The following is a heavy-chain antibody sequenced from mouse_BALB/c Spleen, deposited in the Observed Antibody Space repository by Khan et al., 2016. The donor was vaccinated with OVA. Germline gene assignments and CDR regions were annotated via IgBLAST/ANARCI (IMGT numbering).Heavy chain of an antibody. V-gene: IGHV3-2*02. CDR2: ISYSGNT. Sequence: VQLKESGPGLVKPSQSLSLTCTVTGYSITSDYARNWIRQFPGNVLEWMGFISYSGNTNYNPSFKSRTSITRDTSENQFFLQLNSVTTEDTATDYCARISGRNFDNWGQGTTLTVSS. CDR3: ARISGRNFDN. D-gene: IGHD4-1*01. J-gene: IGHJ2*01. CDR1: GYSITSDYA.